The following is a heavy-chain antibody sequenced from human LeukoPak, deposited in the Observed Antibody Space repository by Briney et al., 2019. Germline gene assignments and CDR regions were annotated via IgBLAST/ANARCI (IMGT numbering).Heavy chain of an antibody. V-gene: IGHV3-23*01. Sequence: GGSLRLSCAASGFTFSNYAMAWVRQAPGKGPEWLSGIFGGGVGTYYADSVKGRFTISRDNSKSALYLLLNGLRAEDTAMYYCARGLGYCTSTTCLLPFDYWGQGTLVTVSS. CDR3: ARGLGYCTSTTCLLPFDY. CDR2: IFGGGVGT. J-gene: IGHJ4*02. CDR1: GFTFSNYA. D-gene: IGHD2-2*01.